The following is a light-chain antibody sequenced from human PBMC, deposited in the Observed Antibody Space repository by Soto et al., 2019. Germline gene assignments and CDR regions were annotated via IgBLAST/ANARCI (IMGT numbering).Light chain of an antibody. CDR1: SSDIGGYNY. J-gene: IGLJ2*01. V-gene: IGLV2-14*03. CDR2: DVS. Sequence: QSALTQPASVSGSPGQSITISCTGTSSDIGGYNYVSWYQQHPGKVPKLMIHDVSNRPSGVSNRFSGSKSGNTASLTISGLQAEDEADYYCSSYTSSSTLVVFGGGTKLTVL. CDR3: SSYTSSSTLVV.